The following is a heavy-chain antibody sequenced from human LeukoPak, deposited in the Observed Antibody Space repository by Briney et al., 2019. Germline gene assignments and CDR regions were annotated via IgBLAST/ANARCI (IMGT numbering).Heavy chain of an antibody. D-gene: IGHD6-19*01. Sequence: GGSLRLSCVVSGFTVSDNYMSWVRQAPGKGLEWVSAFYSGGNTYYTGSVKGRFIISRDRSKNTLYLQMNNLRPEDTAMYYCAKLPSSGWLDYWGQGTLVTVSS. CDR1: GFTVSDNY. V-gene: IGHV3-53*01. J-gene: IGHJ4*02. CDR2: FYSGGNT. CDR3: AKLPSSGWLDY.